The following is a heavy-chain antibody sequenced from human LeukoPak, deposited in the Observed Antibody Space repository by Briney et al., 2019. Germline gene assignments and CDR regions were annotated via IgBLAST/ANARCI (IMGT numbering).Heavy chain of an antibody. Sequence: SETLSLTCTVSGGSISSGSYYWSWIRQPPGKGLEWIGYIYYSGSTYYNPSLKSRVTISVDTSKNQFSLKLSPVTAADTAVYYCARGHYDFWSGYYTQLAGYYFDYWGQGTLVTVSS. V-gene: IGHV4-30-4*08. D-gene: IGHD3-3*01. CDR3: ARGHYDFWSGYYTQLAGYYFDY. J-gene: IGHJ4*02. CDR1: GGSISSGSYY. CDR2: IYYSGST.